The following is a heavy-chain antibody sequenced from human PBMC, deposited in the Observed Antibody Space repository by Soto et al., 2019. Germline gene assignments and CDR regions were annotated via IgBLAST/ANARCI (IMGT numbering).Heavy chain of an antibody. CDR3: ARDQSDDYSTSHFDY. D-gene: IGHD4-17*01. V-gene: IGHV1-46*01. CDR1: GYTFTSYY. J-gene: IGHJ4*02. Sequence: ASVKVSCKASGYTFTSYYMHWVRQAPGQGLEWMGIINPSGGSTSYAQKFQGRVTMTRDTSTSTVYMELSSLRSEDTAVYYCARDQSDDYSTSHFDYWGQGTLVTSPQ. CDR2: INPSGGST.